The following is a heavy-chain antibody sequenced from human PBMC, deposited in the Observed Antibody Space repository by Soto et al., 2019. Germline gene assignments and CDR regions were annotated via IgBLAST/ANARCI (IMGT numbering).Heavy chain of an antibody. J-gene: IGHJ1*01. CDR2: INSRGSDI. CDR1: GFSFGTHA. Sequence: EVQLVESGGGLVKPGGSLRLSCAASGFSFGTHALNWVRQAPGKGLEWVAYINSRGSDIYYADSVKGRFTVSRDNAKSLGFLQMHSLRAEDTAVYYWTREGGGSDTYFQDWGQGTLVTVSS. D-gene: IGHD1-26*01. V-gene: IGHV3-21*02. CDR3: TREGGGSDTYFQD.